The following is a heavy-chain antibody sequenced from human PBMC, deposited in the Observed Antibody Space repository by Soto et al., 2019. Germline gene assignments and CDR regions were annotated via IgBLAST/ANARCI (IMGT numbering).Heavy chain of an antibody. J-gene: IGHJ6*02. Sequence: ASVKVSCKASGYTFTSYYMHWVLQAPVQVLEWMGIINPSGGSTSYAQKFQGRVTMTRDTSTSTVYMELSSLRSEDTAVYYCARDPVMGSSWYVYYYYGMDVWGQGTTVTVSS. CDR3: ARDPVMGSSWYVYYYYGMDV. CDR1: GYTFTSYY. D-gene: IGHD6-13*01. CDR2: INPSGGST. V-gene: IGHV1-46*01.